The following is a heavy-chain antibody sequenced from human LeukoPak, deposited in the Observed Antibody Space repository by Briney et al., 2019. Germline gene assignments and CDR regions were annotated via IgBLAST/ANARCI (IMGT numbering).Heavy chain of an antibody. Sequence: GGSLRLSCAASGFTFSIYAMSWVRQAPGKGLEWVSSITSISSASFYADSVKGRFTISRDNSRDTLYLQMNSLRAGDTAIYYCVKDRPNYYGSNGHYYRRNGDYWGQGTLVAVSS. CDR1: GFTFSIYA. CDR3: VKDRPNYYGSNGHYYRRNGDY. CDR2: ITSISSAS. J-gene: IGHJ4*02. D-gene: IGHD3-22*01. V-gene: IGHV3-23*01.